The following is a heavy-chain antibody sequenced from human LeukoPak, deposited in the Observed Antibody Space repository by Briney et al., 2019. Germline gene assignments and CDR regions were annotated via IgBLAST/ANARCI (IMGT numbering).Heavy chain of an antibody. CDR3: ARGLHSSGGGAFDI. V-gene: IGHV1-8*03. CDR1: GYTFTSYD. Sequence: VSVKVSCKASGYTFTSYDINWVRQATGQGLEWMGWMNPNSGNTGYAQKFQGRVTITRNTSISTAYMELSSLRSEDTAVYYCARGLHSSGGGAFDIWGQGTMVTVSS. CDR2: MNPNSGNT. D-gene: IGHD6-19*01. J-gene: IGHJ3*02.